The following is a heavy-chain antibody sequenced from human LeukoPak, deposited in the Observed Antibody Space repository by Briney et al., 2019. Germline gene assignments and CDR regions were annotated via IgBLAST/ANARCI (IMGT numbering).Heavy chain of an antibody. J-gene: IGHJ3*02. D-gene: IGHD2-2*01. CDR2: IKQGGSEK. CDR3: ARDTASYQLLDAFDI. CDR1: GFTFSSYW. V-gene: IGHV3-7*01. Sequence: GGSLRLSCAASGFTFSSYWMSWVRQAPGKGLEWVANIKQGGSEKYYVDSVKGRFTISRDNAKNSLYLQVNSLRAEDTAVYYCARDTASYQLLDAFDIWGQGTMVTVSS.